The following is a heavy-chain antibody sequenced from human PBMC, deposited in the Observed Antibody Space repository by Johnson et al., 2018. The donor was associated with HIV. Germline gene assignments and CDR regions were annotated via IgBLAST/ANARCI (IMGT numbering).Heavy chain of an antibody. D-gene: IGHD3-22*01. CDR2: ISYDGDNK. Sequence: QVQLVESGGGVVQPGRSLRLSCAASGFTFSSYGMHWVRQAPGKGLEWVAVISYDGDNKYYADSVKGRFTISRDNSKNTLYLQMNSLRAEDTALYYCARGLTMIVVVDAFDIWGQGTMVTVSS. J-gene: IGHJ3*02. V-gene: IGHV3-33*05. CDR3: ARGLTMIVVVDAFDI. CDR1: GFTFSSYG.